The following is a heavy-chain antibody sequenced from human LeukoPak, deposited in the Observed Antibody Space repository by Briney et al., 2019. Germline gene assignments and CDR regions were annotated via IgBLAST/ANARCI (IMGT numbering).Heavy chain of an antibody. D-gene: IGHD4-17*01. CDR2: ISAYNGNT. Sequence: ASVKVSCKASGYTFTSYGISWVRQAPGQGLEWMGWISAYNGNTNYAQKLQGRVTMTTDTSTSTAYMELRSLRSDDTAVYYCARVQALHGTTVTTAYYYYGMDVWGQGTTVTVSS. CDR3: ARVQALHGTTVTTAYYYYGMDV. CDR1: GYTFTSYG. V-gene: IGHV1-18*01. J-gene: IGHJ6*02.